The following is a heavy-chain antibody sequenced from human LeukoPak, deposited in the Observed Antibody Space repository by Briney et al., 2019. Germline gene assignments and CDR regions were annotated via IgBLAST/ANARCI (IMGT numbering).Heavy chain of an antibody. CDR2: INHSGST. Sequence: PSETLSLTCAVYGGSFGGYYWSWIRQPPGKGLEWIGEINHSGSTNYNPSLKSRVTISVDTSKNQFSLKLSSVTAADTAVYYCARDSGDSVFDCWGQGTLVTVSS. J-gene: IGHJ4*02. V-gene: IGHV4-34*01. CDR1: GGSFGGYY. CDR3: ARDSGDSVFDC. D-gene: IGHD2-21*01.